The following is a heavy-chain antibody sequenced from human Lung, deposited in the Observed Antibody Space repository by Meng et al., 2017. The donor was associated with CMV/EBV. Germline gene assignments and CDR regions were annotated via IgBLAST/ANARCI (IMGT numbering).Heavy chain of an antibody. V-gene: IGHV3-21*01. D-gene: IGHD6-13*01. J-gene: IGHJ4*02. Sequence: GGSLRLSCAASGFTFSTYSMNWVRQAPGKGLEWVSSISSSSSYIYYVDSVKGRFTISRDNAKNSLYLQMNSLRAEDTAVYYCARSDAYRSSWYVDYWGQGTLVTGSS. CDR2: ISSSSSYI. CDR3: ARSDAYRSSWYVDY. CDR1: GFTFSTYS.